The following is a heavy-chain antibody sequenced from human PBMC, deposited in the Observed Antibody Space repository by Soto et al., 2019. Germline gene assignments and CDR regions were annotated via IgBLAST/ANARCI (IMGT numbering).Heavy chain of an antibody. Sequence: ASVKVSCKASGGTFSSYAISWVRQAPGQGLEWMGGIIPIFGTANYAQKFQGRVTITADKSTSTAYMELSSLRSEDTAVYYCARDRRIAVASYYFDYWGQGTLVTVS. CDR3: ARDRRIAVASYYFDY. J-gene: IGHJ4*02. D-gene: IGHD6-19*01. CDR1: GGTFSSYA. CDR2: IIPIFGTA. V-gene: IGHV1-69*06.